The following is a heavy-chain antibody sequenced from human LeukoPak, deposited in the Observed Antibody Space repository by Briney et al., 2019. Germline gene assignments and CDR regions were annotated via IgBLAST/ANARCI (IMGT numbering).Heavy chain of an antibody. J-gene: IGHJ4*02. CDR3: ARDPGYSYGIDY. V-gene: IGHV3-66*01. CDR2: MHSGGDT. Sequence: PGGSLRLSCAASGFTVSSNYMSWVRQAPGKGLEWVSLMHSGGDTYYADSVKGRFTISGDISKNTLYLQMNSLRAEDTAVYYCARDPGYSYGIDYWGQGTLVTVSS. D-gene: IGHD5-18*01. CDR1: GFTVSSNY.